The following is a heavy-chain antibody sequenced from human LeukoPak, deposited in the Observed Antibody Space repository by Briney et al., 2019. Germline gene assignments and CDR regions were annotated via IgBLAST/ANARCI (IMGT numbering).Heavy chain of an antibody. V-gene: IGHV1-69*13. J-gene: IGHJ6*04. CDR1: GGTFSSYA. D-gene: IGHD5-18*01. Sequence: ASVKVSCKASGGTFSSYAISWVRQAPGQGLEWMGGIIPIFGTANCAQKFQGRVTITADESTSTAYMELSSLRSEDTAVYYCARWIRGVGYYYYGMDVWGKGTTVTVSS. CDR3: ARWIRGVGYYYYGMDV. CDR2: IIPIFGTA.